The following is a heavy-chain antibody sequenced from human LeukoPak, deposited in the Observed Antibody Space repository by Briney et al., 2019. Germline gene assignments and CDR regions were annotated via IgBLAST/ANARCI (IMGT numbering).Heavy chain of an antibody. V-gene: IGHV1-2*02. D-gene: IGHD5-12*01. Sequence: ASVKVSCKASGYTFTGYYMHWVRQAPGQGLEWMGWINPNSGGTNYAQKFQGRVTMTRDTSISTAYMELSRLRSDDTAVYYCARERGDSGYDFPDYWGQGTLVAVSS. CDR1: GYTFTGYY. CDR3: ARERGDSGYDFPDY. CDR2: INPNSGGT. J-gene: IGHJ4*02.